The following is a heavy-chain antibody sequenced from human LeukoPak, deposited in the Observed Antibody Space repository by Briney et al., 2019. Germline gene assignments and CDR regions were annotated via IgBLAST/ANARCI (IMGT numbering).Heavy chain of an antibody. CDR1: GFTFSSYG. CDR3: AKFPSYYYDSHIDY. D-gene: IGHD3-22*01. J-gene: IGHJ4*02. V-gene: IGHV3-33*06. CDR2: ILSDGSKE. Sequence: RSGGSLRLSCAASGFTFSSYGMHWVRQAPGKGLEWVAVILSDGSKEFYTDSVKGRFTISRDNSKNTLYLQMNSLRAEDTAVYYCAKFPSYYYDSHIDYWGQGTLVTVSS.